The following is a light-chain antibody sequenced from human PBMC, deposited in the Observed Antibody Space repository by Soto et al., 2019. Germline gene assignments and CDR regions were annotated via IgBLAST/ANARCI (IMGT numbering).Light chain of an antibody. CDR3: ETYNSAPRT. CDR1: QGISNY. Sequence: DIQMTQSPSSLSESVGDRVTITCRASQGISNYLAWYQQKPGKVPKLLIYAASTLQSGFPSRFSGSGSGTDFTLTISSLQPEDVATYYCETYNSAPRTFGQGTKVEIK. J-gene: IGKJ1*01. CDR2: AAS. V-gene: IGKV1-27*01.